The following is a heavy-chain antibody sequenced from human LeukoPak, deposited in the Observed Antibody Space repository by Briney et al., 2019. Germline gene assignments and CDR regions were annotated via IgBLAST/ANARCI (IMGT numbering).Heavy chain of an antibody. CDR2: ISYSGST. J-gene: IGHJ4*02. CDR1: GCSTSGKY. Sequence: PSETLSSTVTASGCSTSGKYWTWFRQPPGKGLEWIGYISYSGSTNYNPSLKSRVTISVDTSKNPFSLKLTSVTAADTAVIFCGRGATWVYLDYWGQGTLVTVSS. CDR3: GRGATWVYLDY. V-gene: IGHV4-59*01. D-gene: IGHD1-26*01.